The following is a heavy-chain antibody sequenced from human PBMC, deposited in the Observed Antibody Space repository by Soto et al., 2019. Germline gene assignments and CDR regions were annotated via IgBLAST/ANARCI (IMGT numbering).Heavy chain of an antibody. CDR2: VHHSGTT. J-gene: IGHJ4*02. CDR3: GTGFSSSWVY. CDR1: GGAINTDYW. D-gene: IGHD7-27*01. V-gene: IGHV4-4*02. Sequence: SETLSLTCCVSGGAINTDYWCSCVRQAPMQALEWIGEVHHSGTTNYIQALKTRITMSVDKSGNQVSLDLTSVAAADTAVYFCGTGFSSSWVYWGPGILVTVFS.